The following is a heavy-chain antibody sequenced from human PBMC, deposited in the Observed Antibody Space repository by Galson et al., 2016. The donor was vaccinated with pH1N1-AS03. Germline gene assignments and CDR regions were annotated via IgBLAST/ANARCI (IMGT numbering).Heavy chain of an antibody. D-gene: IGHD5-24*01. CDR2: ISGSGLST. V-gene: IGHV3-23*01. Sequence: SLRLPCAASGFIFSNYGMIWVRQAPGKGLEWVSYISGSGLSTYYLDSVKGRFTTSRDNSKNTVYLQMNTLRAEDTAVYYCCKKEKWVQSVFMDVWGQGTTVTVSS. CDR3: CKKEKWVQSVFMDV. J-gene: IGHJ6*02. CDR1: GFIFSNYG.